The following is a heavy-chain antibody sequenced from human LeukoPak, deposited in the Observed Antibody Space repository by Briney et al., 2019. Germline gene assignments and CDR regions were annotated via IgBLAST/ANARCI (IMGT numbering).Heavy chain of an antibody. V-gene: IGHV3-23*01. CDR1: GFTFSNYA. CDR3: AKAPYSSGLENYFDY. J-gene: IGHJ4*02. Sequence: GGSLRLSCAASGFTFSNYAMSWVRQAPGKGLEWVSAISGSGGSTYYADSVKGRFTISRDNSKNTLYLQMNSLRAEDTAVYYCAKAPYSSGLENYFDYWGQGTLVTVSS. D-gene: IGHD6-19*01. CDR2: ISGSGGST.